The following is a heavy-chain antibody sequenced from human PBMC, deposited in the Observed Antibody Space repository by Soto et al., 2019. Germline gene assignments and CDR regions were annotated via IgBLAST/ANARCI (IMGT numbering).Heavy chain of an antibody. CDR3: ARAIPYNCNEFYYYYGMDV. J-gene: IGHJ6*02. CDR1: GYTFTSYG. CDR2: ISAYNGNT. Sequence: QVQLVQSGAEVKKPGASVKVSCKAYGYTFTSYGISWVRQAPGQGLEWMGWISAYNGNTNYAQKLQGRVTMTTDTSTSTAYMELRSLRSDDTAVYYCARAIPYNCNEFYYYYGMDVWGQGTTVTVSS. D-gene: IGHD1-1*01. V-gene: IGHV1-18*01.